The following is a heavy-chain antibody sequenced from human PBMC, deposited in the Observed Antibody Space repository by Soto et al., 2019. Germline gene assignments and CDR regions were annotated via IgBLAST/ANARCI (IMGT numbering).Heavy chain of an antibody. CDR3: ARAPRARIYYYYGMDV. V-gene: IGHV6-1*01. J-gene: IGHJ6*02. D-gene: IGHD6-6*01. Sequence: PSQTLSLTCAISGDSVSSNSAAWNWIRQSPSRGLEWLGRTYYRSKWYNDYAVSVKSRITINPDTSKNQFSLQLNSVTPEDTAVYYCARAPRARIYYYYGMDVWGQGTTVTVSS. CDR2: TYYRSKWYN. CDR1: GDSVSSNSAA.